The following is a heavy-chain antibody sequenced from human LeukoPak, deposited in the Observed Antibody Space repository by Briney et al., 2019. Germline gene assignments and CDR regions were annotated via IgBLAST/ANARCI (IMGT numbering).Heavy chain of an antibody. V-gene: IGHV3-15*01. J-gene: IGHJ4*02. CDR2: IKSKTDGGTT. Sequence: GGSLRLSCAPSGFTFRNAWMSWVRQAPGKGLEWVGRIKSKTDGGTTDYAAPMKGRFSISRDDSENTLYLQMNSLIMDDTAVYYCTTAPASLDYWGQGTLVTVSS. CDR3: TTAPASLDY. CDR1: GFTFRNAW.